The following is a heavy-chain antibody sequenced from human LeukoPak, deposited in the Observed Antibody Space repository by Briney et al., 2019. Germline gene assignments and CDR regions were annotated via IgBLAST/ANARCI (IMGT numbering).Heavy chain of an antibody. CDR1: GGTFSSYA. J-gene: IGHJ5*02. CDR3: ARLPKNKNWFDP. Sequence: SVKVSCKASGGTFSSYAISWVRQAPGQGLEWMGRIIPIFGTANYAQKFQGRVTITTDQSTSTAYMELSSLRSEDTAVYYCARLPKNKNWFDPWGQGTLVTVSS. D-gene: IGHD2/OR15-2a*01. V-gene: IGHV1-69*05. CDR2: IIPIFGTA.